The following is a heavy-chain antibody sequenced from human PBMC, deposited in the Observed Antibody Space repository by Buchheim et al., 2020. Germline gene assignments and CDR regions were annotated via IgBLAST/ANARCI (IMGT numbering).Heavy chain of an antibody. CDR1: GGSFSGYY. CDR2: INHGENA. J-gene: IGHJ4*02. CDR3: VRGGRRTPIRYFDH. V-gene: IGHV4-34*02. D-gene: IGHD3-10*01. Sequence: QVQLQQWGAGLLKPSETLSLTCAVYGGSFSGYYWGWIRQSPGKGLEWIGEINHGENANYNPSLLSRVIISVDTSKSQFSLKLSSVTAADTGVYYWVRGGRRTPIRYFDHWGQGIL.